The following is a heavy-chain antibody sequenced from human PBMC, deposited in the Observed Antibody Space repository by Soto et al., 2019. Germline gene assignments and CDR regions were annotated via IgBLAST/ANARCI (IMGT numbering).Heavy chain of an antibody. CDR1: GFTFSSYG. J-gene: IGHJ3*02. D-gene: IGHD6-19*01. Sequence: GGSLRLSCAASGFTFSSYGMHWVRQAPGKGLEWVAVISYDGSNKYYADSVKGRFTISRDNSKNTLYLQMNSLRAEDTAVYYCAKDRGGSGRTYDAFDIWGQGTMVT. CDR2: ISYDGSNK. V-gene: IGHV3-30*18. CDR3: AKDRGGSGRTYDAFDI.